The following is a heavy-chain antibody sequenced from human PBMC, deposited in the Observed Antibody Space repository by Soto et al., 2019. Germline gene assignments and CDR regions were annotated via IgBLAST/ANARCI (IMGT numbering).Heavy chain of an antibody. D-gene: IGHD1-20*01. V-gene: IGHV1-8*01. CDR2: MNPNSGNK. CDR1: RYTFTSYA. CDR3: ARAYNIDAFDI. J-gene: IGHJ3*02. Sequence: ASVKVSCKAYRYTFTSYAINWTRQATGQALEWMGWMNPNSGNKGYAQKFQGRVTMTRNNSISTAYMELSSLRSEETAVYYWARAYNIDAFDIWGQGTMVTVSS.